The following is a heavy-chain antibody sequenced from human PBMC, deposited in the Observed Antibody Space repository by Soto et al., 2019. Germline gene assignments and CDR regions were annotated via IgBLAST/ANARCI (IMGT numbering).Heavy chain of an antibody. CDR3: AKNLYLPGYSSSLGYFDS. Sequence: GGSLRLSCAASGLTFSNYAMSWVRQAPGKGLEWVSAISGGGGGSYYADSAEGRFTISRDNSKNTLYLQMNSLRAEDTAVYYCAKNLYLPGYSSSLGYFDSWGQGTLVTVSS. CDR2: ISGGGGGS. CDR1: GLTFSNYA. D-gene: IGHD5-18*01. V-gene: IGHV3-23*01. J-gene: IGHJ4*02.